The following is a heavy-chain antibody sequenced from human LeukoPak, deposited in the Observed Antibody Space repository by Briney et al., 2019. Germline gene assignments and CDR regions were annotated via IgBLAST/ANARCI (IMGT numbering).Heavy chain of an antibody. D-gene: IGHD3-16*02. V-gene: IGHV3-49*04. CDR3: TRDRPAYDYVWGSYRYGYYFDY. CDR2: IRSKPYVGTK. Sequence: GGSLRLSCTASGFTFGDYAMSWVRQAPGKGLEWVGFIRSKPYVGTKEYAASVKGRFTISRDDSKSIAYLQMNSLKTEDTAVYYCTRDRPAYDYVWGSYRYGYYFDYWGQGTLVTVSS. CDR1: GFTFGDYA. J-gene: IGHJ4*02.